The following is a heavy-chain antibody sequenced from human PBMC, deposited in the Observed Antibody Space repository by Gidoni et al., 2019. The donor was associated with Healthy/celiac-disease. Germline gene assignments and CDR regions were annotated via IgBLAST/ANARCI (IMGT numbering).Heavy chain of an antibody. CDR2: ISSSSSYI. J-gene: IGHJ4*02. V-gene: IGHV3-21*01. Sequence: VQLAPGKGLEWVSSISSSSSYIYYADSVKGRFTISRDNAKNSLYLQMNSLRAEDTAVCYCARGTRIEFDYWGQGTLVTVSS. CDR3: ARGTRIEFDY.